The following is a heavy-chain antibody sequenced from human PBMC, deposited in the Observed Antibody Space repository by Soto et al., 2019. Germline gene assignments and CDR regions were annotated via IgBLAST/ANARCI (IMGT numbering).Heavy chain of an antibody. J-gene: IGHJ4*02. CDR3: ARDRIAAAGHYDY. CDR1: GYTFTGYY. Sequence: GASVKVSCKDSGYTFTGYYMHWVRQAPGQGLEWMGWINPNSGGTNYAQKFQGWVTMTRETSISKAYMELSRLRSDDTAVYYCARDRIAAAGHYDYWGQGTLVKVSS. D-gene: IGHD6-13*01. CDR2: INPNSGGT. V-gene: IGHV1-2*04.